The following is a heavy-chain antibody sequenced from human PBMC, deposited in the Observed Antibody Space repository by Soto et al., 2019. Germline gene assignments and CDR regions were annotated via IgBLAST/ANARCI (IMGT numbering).Heavy chain of an antibody. CDR2: ISYDGSNK. Sequence: QVQLVESVGGVVQPGRSLRVSCAASGITISNYFMYWVRQAPGKGLEWVAAISYDGSNKHYSDSVKGRFTISRDNSKNTLYLQMNSLRDEDTAVYYCVAGDPYYAIGVWGQGTPVSVSS. CDR3: VAGDPYYAIGV. V-gene: IGHV3-30-3*01. J-gene: IGHJ6*02. CDR1: GITISNYF. D-gene: IGHD5-12*01.